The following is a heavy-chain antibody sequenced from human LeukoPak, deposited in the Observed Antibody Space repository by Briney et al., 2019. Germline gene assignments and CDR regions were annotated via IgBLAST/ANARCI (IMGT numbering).Heavy chain of an antibody. D-gene: IGHD6-19*01. CDR1: GGSISSFY. CDR2: IYYDGNT. CDR3: ARGAWSLDS. Sequence: SETLSLTRTVSGGSISSFYWSWIRQPPGKGLEWIGYIYYDGNTNYNPSLKSRVTISVDTSKNQFSLKLSSVTAEDTAVYHCARGAWSLDSWGFGILV. J-gene: IGHJ5*01. V-gene: IGHV4-59*01.